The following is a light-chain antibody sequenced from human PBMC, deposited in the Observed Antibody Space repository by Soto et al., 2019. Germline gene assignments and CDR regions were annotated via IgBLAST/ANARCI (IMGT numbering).Light chain of an antibody. CDR3: SSYTTSSTPYV. Sequence: QSVLTQPASVSGSPGQSITISCTGSSSDVGAYNYVSWYQHHPGKAPKLMIFDVSDRPSGVSNRFSGSKSGNTASLTISGLRAEDEADYSCSSYTTSSTPYVFGTGTKVTVL. CDR2: DVS. CDR1: SSDVGAYNY. J-gene: IGLJ1*01. V-gene: IGLV2-14*03.